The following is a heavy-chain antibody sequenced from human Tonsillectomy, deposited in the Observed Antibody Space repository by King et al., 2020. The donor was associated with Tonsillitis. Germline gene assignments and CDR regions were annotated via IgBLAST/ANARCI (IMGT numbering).Heavy chain of an antibody. CDR2: IWYDGSDK. D-gene: IGHD2-2*01. V-gene: IGHV3-33*08. J-gene: IGHJ6*04. CDR3: ARDRYQMDV. Sequence: VQLVESGGGVVQPGRSLRLSCAASGFTFSLYCIHWVRQAPGKGLEWVAVIWYDGSDKYYADSVKGRFTISRDNSKNTLSLQMNSLRIEDTAVYYCARDRYQMDVWGKGTTVTVSS. CDR1: GFTFSLYC.